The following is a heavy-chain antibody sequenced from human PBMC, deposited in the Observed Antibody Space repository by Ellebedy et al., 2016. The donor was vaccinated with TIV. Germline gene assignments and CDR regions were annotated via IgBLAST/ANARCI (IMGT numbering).Heavy chain of an antibody. CDR3: ARRFYGGHAKWLTFDV. D-gene: IGHD4-23*01. CDR2: ISSSSSYT. V-gene: IGHV3-11*06. J-gene: IGHJ3*01. Sequence: LSLTCAASGFTFSDYYMSWIRQAPGKGLEWVSYISSSSSYTNYADSVKGRFTISRDNAKNSLYLQMNSLRAEDTAVYYCARRFYGGHAKWLTFDVWGQGTMVTVSS. CDR1: GFTFSDYY.